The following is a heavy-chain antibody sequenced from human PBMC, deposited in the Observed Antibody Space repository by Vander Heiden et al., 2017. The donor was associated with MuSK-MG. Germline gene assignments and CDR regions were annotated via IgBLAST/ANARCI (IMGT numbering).Heavy chain of an antibody. Sequence: QVQLVQSGAEVKKPGASVKVSCKASGYTFTSYDINWVRQATGQGLEWMGWMNPNSGNTGYAKKVQGRGTMTRNTSISTAYRELSSLRSEDTAVYYCARGRYDWWSGQSTGFDPWGQGNLVTVSS. CDR2: MNPNSGNT. CDR3: ARGRYDWWSGQSTGFDP. D-gene: IGHD3-3*01. J-gene: IGHJ5*02. CDR1: GYTFTSYD. V-gene: IGHV1-8*02.